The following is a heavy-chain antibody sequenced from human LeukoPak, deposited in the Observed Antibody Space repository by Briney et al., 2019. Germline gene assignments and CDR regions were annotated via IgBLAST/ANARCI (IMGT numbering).Heavy chain of an antibody. V-gene: IGHV3-33*01. CDR3: ARAGGYCSGGSCYRGYSWFDP. Sequence: GGSLRLSCAASGFTFSSSGMHGVRQAPGKGLEWGAVLLYNGSNKYYADSVKGRFTISRDNSKNTLYLQMNSLRVEDTAVYYCARAGGYCSGGSCYRGYSWFDPWGQGTLVTVSS. J-gene: IGHJ5*02. CDR1: GFTFSSSG. D-gene: IGHD2-15*01. CDR2: LLYNGSNK.